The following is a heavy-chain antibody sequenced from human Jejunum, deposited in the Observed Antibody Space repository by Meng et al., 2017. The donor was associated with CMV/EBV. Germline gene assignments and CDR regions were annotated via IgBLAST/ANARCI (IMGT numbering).Heavy chain of an antibody. V-gene: IGHV4-4*07. J-gene: IGHJ4*02. CDR3: ARGPGASKREGFNY. CDR2: FYSSDTY. D-gene: IGHD1-26*01. CDR1: GGAVNNYY. Sequence: QVQLQESGPGLGKPSETLSLTCTGAGGAVNNYYWSWIRQSDGKGLEWIGRFYSSDTYNYHPSLDSRVTMSLDTSKNQFSLNLRSVTAADTATYYCARGPGASKREGFNYWGLGTLVTVSS.